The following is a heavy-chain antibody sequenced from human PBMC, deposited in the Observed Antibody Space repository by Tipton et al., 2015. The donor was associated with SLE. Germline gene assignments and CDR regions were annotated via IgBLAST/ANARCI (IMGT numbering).Heavy chain of an antibody. CDR3: AREYQGSFYVNGAFDM. Sequence: SLRLSCAASGFTFSNNWMTWVRQAPGKGLEWVAHIKPDGSEEFYVDSVRGRFIISRDNAKSSLSLQMNSLNAEDTAVYYCAREYQGSFYVNGAFDMWGQGTMVTVSS. D-gene: IGHD3-10*01. J-gene: IGHJ3*02. CDR1: GFTFSNNW. V-gene: IGHV3-7*01. CDR2: IKPDGSEE.